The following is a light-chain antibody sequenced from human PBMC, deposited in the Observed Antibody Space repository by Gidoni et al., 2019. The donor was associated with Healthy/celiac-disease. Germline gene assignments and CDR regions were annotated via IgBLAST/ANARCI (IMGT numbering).Light chain of an antibody. CDR3: QSYDSSLSVSYV. Sequence: QSVLTQPPSVSGAPGPRVTISCTGSRSNIGAGYDVHWYQQLPGTAPKLLIYGNSNRPSGVPDRFSGSKSGTSASLAITGLQAEDEADYYCQSYDSSLSVSYVFGTGTKVTVL. J-gene: IGLJ1*01. CDR1: RSNIGAGYD. CDR2: GNS. V-gene: IGLV1-40*01.